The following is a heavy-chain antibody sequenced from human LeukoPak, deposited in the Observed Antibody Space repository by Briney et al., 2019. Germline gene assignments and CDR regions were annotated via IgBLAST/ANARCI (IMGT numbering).Heavy chain of an antibody. V-gene: IGHV1-2*02. CDR3: ARPYSGSSRAAFDI. D-gene: IGHD1-26*01. CDR1: GYTFTGYY. Sequence: ASVKVSCKASGYTFTGYYMHWVRQAPGQGLEWMGWINPNSGGTNYAQKFQGRVTMTRDTSISTAYMELSSLRSEDTAVYYCARPYSGSSRAAFDIWGQGTMVTVSS. J-gene: IGHJ3*02. CDR2: INPNSGGT.